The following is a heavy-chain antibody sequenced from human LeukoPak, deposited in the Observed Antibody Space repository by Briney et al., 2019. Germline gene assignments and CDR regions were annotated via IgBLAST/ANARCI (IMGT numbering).Heavy chain of an antibody. D-gene: IGHD6-13*01. V-gene: IGHV3-21*01. CDR2: ISSSSSYI. Sequence: GGSLRLSCAASGFTFSSYSMNWVRQAPGKGLEWVSSISSSSSYIYYADSVKGRFTISRDNAKNSLYLQMNSLRAEDTAVYYCARDRGGSSRGSAFDIWGQGTMVTVSS. CDR1: GFTFSSYS. CDR3: ARDRGGSSRGSAFDI. J-gene: IGHJ3*02.